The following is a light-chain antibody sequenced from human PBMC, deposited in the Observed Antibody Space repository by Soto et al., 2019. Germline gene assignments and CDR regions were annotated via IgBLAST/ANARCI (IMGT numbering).Light chain of an antibody. CDR2: DGT. CDR3: CSYATYNMI. Sequence: QSALTQPASVSGSPGQSITISCTRTSNDFGTYYFVSWNQQHPDNAPKLIIYDGTERPPGVSNRFSGSKSGNTASLTISGLQAEDEAHYYCCSYATYNMILGGGTKLTVL. J-gene: IGLJ2*01. V-gene: IGLV2-23*01. CDR1: SNDFGTYYF.